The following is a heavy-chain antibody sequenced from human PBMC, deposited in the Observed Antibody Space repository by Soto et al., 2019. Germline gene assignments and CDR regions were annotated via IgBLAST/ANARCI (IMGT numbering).Heavy chain of an antibody. CDR2: ISYDGADN. J-gene: IGHJ5*02. Sequence: GFVFSSYGMHWVRQAPGKGLEWVAVISYDGADNYYADSVRGRFTISRDNSKDTLYLHMSSLRAEDTAVYYCVSGSQNWFDPWGQGTLVTVSS. CDR1: GFVFSSYG. CDR3: VSGSQNWFDP. V-gene: IGHV3-33*05.